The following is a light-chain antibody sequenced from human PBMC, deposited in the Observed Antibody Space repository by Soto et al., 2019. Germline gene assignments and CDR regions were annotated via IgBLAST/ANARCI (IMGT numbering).Light chain of an antibody. CDR2: GAS. V-gene: IGKV3-15*01. J-gene: IGKJ1*01. Sequence: ERVMTQSPATLSVSPGERATLSCRASQSVSSKLAWYQQKPGQAPRVLIFGASTRATGIPARFSGSGSGTEFTLTISSLQSEDFAVYYCQHYNDWPPTWTFGQGTKVDIK. CDR1: QSVSSK. CDR3: QHYNDWPPTWT.